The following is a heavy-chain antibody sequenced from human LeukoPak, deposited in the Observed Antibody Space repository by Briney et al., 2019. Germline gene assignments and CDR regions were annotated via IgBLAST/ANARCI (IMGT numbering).Heavy chain of an antibody. V-gene: IGHV1-2*06. CDR2: INPNSGGT. Sequence: ASVKVSCKASGYTFTSYYMHWVRQAPGQGLEWMGRINPNSGGTNHAQKFQGRVTMTRDTSISTAHMELSRLRSDDTAVYYCARLIRGYDFWSGYYPYFDYWGQGTLVTVSS. D-gene: IGHD3-3*01. J-gene: IGHJ4*02. CDR1: GYTFTSYY. CDR3: ARLIRGYDFWSGYYPYFDY.